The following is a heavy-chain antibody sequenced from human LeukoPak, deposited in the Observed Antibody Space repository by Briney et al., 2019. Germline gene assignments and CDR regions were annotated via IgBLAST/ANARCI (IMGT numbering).Heavy chain of an antibody. CDR3: ANTYCSGGSCAPFDY. D-gene: IGHD2-15*01. J-gene: IGHJ4*02. Sequence: PGGSLRLSCAASGFTFSSYGMHWVRQAPGKGLEWVAFIRYDGSNKYYADSVKGRFTISRDNSKNTLYLQMNSLRAEDTAVYYCANTYCSGGSCAPFDYWGQGTLVTVSS. V-gene: IGHV3-30*02. CDR2: IRYDGSNK. CDR1: GFTFSSYG.